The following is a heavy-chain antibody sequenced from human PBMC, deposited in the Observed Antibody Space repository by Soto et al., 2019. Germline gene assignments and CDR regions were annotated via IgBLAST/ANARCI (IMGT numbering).Heavy chain of an antibody. Sequence: SETLSLTCTVSGGSISSGGYYWSWIRQHPGKGLEWIGYIYYSGSTSYNASLKSRVTISVDTYKNQYSLKLSSVTSADAAVYYCAIGVRMVVLGGDWFDPWGQGTLVTVSS. D-gene: IGHD2-8*02. CDR3: AIGVRMVVLGGDWFDP. CDR1: GGSISSGGYY. V-gene: IGHV4-31*03. J-gene: IGHJ5*02. CDR2: IYYSGST.